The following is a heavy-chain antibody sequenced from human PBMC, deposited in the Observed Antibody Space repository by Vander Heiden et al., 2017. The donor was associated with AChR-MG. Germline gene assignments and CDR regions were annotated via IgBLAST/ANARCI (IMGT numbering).Heavy chain of an antibody. CDR3: AKPLLGSSFDY. J-gene: IGHJ4*02. CDR1: GFTFSSYA. D-gene: IGHD2-21*01. CDR2: IGGSGSST. Sequence: EVQLLESGGGLVQPGGSLRLSCEASGFTFSSYAMNWVRQAPGKGLEWVSAIGGSGSSTYYADSVKGRFTISRDNSKNTLYLQMNSLRAEDAAVYYCAKPLLGSSFDYWGQGTLVTVSS. V-gene: IGHV3-23*01.